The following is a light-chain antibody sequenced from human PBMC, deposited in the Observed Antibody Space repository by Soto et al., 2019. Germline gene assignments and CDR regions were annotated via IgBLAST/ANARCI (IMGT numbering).Light chain of an antibody. Sequence: DIVMTQSPDSLAVSLGERATINCKSSQNLLYSSNNKNYLAWYQQKPGQPPKLLIYWASTRQSGVTDRFSGSGSGTDFTRTISSLQAEDAAVYYCQHYYGTLWTFGQGTKVEIK. CDR1: QNLLYSSNNKNY. CDR2: WAS. J-gene: IGKJ1*01. V-gene: IGKV4-1*01. CDR3: QHYYGTLWT.